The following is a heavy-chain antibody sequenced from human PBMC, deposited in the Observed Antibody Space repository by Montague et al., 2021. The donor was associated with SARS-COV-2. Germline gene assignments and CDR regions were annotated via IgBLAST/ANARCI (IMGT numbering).Heavy chain of an antibody. CDR2: INHSGST. J-gene: IGHJ4*02. Sequence: SEILSLTCAVYGGSFSGYYWSWIRQPPVKGLEWIGEINHSGSTNYNPSLKSRVTISVDTSKNQFSLKLSSVTAADTAVYYCARGGGYSYGGIDYWGQGNLVTVSS. CDR3: ARGGGYSYGGIDY. V-gene: IGHV4-34*01. D-gene: IGHD5-18*01. CDR1: GGSFSGYY.